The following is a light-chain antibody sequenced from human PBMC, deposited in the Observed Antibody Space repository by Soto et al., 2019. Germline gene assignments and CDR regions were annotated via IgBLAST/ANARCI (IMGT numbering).Light chain of an antibody. Sequence: QSVLTQPASVSGSPGQSITISCTGTSSDVGKYNLVSWYQQYPGKAPKLMIYEDTKRPSGVSNRFSGSKSGNTASLTVSGLQAEDEADYFCSSPAGSRMVIFGGGTKLTVL. CDR2: EDT. CDR3: SSPAGSRMVI. CDR1: SSDVGKYNL. J-gene: IGLJ2*01. V-gene: IGLV2-23*01.